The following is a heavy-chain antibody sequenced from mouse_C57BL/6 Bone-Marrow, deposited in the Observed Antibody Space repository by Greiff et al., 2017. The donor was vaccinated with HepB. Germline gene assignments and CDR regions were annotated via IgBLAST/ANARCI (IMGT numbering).Heavy chain of an antibody. CDR1: GYTFTNYW. V-gene: IGHV1-63*01. CDR2: IYPGGGYT. J-gene: IGHJ2*01. CDR3: VITTVVFDY. D-gene: IGHD1-1*01. Sequence: VQGVESGAELVRPGTSVKMSCKASGYTFTNYWIGWAKQRPGHGLEWIGDIYPGGGYTNYNEKFKGKATLTADKSSSTAYMQFSSLTSEDSAIYYCVITTVVFDYWGQGTTLTVSS.